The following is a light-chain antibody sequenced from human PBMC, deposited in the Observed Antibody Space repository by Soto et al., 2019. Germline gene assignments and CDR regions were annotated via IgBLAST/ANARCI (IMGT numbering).Light chain of an antibody. CDR1: QTVGSY. V-gene: IGKV3-11*01. Sequence: EIVLTQSPATLSLSPGERATLSCRASQTVGSYLAWYQQKPGQAPRLLIYDASNLPTGLPAKFGGSGSGTDFTLTISSLEPEDFAVYYCQHHSTWVTFGGGTKVEIK. CDR2: DAS. J-gene: IGKJ4*01. CDR3: QHHSTWVT.